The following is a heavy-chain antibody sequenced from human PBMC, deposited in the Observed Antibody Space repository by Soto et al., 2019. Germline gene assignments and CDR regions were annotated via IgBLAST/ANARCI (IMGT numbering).Heavy chain of an antibody. J-gene: IGHJ6*02. CDR2: ISYDGSNK. D-gene: IGHD2-8*01. Sequence: QVQLVESGGGVVQPGRSLRLSCAASGFTFSSYGMHWVRQAPGKGLEWVAVISYDGSNKYYADSVKGRFTISRDNSKNTLYLQMNSLRAEDTAVYYCAKDIVLMVYAGYYYGMDVWGQGTTVTVSS. CDR1: GFTFSSYG. V-gene: IGHV3-30*18. CDR3: AKDIVLMVYAGYYYGMDV.